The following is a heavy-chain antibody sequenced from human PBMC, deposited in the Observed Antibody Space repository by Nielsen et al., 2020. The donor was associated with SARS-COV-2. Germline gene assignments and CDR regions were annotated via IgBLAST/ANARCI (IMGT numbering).Heavy chain of an antibody. V-gene: IGHV3-30*19. CDR2: ISYDGSNK. Sequence: GESLKISCAASGFTFSSYGMHWVRQAPGKGLEWVAVISYDGSNKYYADSVKGRFTISRDNSKNTLYLQMNSLRAEDTAVYYCARGAEERWLQFHYWGQGTLVTVSS. CDR1: GFTFSSYG. D-gene: IGHD5-24*01. CDR3: ARGAEERWLQFHY. J-gene: IGHJ4*02.